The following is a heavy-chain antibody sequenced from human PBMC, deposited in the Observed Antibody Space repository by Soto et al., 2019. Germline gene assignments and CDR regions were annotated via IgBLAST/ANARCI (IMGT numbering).Heavy chain of an antibody. V-gene: IGHV1-69*01. D-gene: IGHD5-18*01. J-gene: IGHJ4*02. CDR2: IIPIFGTA. CDR1: GGTFSSYA. CDR3: ADPRSRFYTAMVAAFDY. Sequence: QVQLVQSGAEVKKPGSSVKVSCKASGGTFSSYAISWVRQAPGQGLEWMGGIIPIFGTANYAQKFQGRVTISADESTGTAYMELSSLRSEDTAVYYCADPRSRFYTAMVAAFDYWGQGTLVNVSS.